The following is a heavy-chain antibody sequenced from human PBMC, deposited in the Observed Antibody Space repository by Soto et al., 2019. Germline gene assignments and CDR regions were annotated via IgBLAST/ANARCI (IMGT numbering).Heavy chain of an antibody. Sequence: GPSVKVSCKASGYTFTGYYMHWVRRAPGQGLEWMGWINPNSGGTNYAQKFQGRVTMTRDTSISTAYMELSRLRSDDTAVYYCARDSSSSSHYYGMDVWGQGTTVTVSS. V-gene: IGHV1-2*02. CDR2: INPNSGGT. CDR3: ARDSSSSSHYYGMDV. D-gene: IGHD6-6*01. J-gene: IGHJ6*02. CDR1: GYTFTGYY.